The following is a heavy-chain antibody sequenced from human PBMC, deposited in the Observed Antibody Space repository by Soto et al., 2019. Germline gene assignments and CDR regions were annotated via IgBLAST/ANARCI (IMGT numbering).Heavy chain of an antibody. V-gene: IGHV1-18*01. CDR3: ARCRYYVSGDYHAMDV. Sequence: ASVKVSCKASGYMFLSYGISWVRQAPGQGLDWMGWINPYNGNTNSAQKVQGRVTMTTDTSTSTAYMELRSLRSDDTAVYYCARCRYYVSGDYHAMDVWGQGTTVTVSS. CDR2: INPYNGNT. J-gene: IGHJ6*02. CDR1: GYMFLSYG. D-gene: IGHD3-10*01.